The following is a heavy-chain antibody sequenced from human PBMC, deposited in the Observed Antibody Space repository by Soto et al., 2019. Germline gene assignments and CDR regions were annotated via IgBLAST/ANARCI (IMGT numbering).Heavy chain of an antibody. V-gene: IGHV4-39*07. CDR2: IFHSGST. D-gene: IGHD3-10*01. J-gene: IGHJ3*02. CDR3: ARGTWVRSAFDI. CDR1: GGSISSSIYY. Sequence: PSETLSLTCTVSGGSISSSIYYWGWIRQPPGKGLEWIGSIFHSGSTNYNPSLKSRVTISVDTSKNQFSLKLSSVTAADTAVYYCARGTWVRSAFDIWGQGTMVTVSS.